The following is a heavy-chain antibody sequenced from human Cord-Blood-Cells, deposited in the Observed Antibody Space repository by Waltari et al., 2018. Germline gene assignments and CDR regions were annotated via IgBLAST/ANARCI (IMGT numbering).Heavy chain of an antibody. J-gene: IGHJ5*02. Sequence: QVQLQQWGAGLLQPSETLSLTCAVYGGSFSGYSWSWIRQPPGKGLEWIGEINHSGSTNYNPSLKSRVTISVDTSKNQFSLKLSSVTAADTAVYYCARGPNYSNYWFDPWGQGTLVTVSS. CDR3: ARGPNYSNYWFDP. V-gene: IGHV4-34*01. D-gene: IGHD4-4*01. CDR2: INHSGST. CDR1: GGSFSGYS.